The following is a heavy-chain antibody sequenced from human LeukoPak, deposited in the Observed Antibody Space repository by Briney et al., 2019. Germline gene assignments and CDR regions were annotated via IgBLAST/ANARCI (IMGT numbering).Heavy chain of an antibody. V-gene: IGHV3-66*01. CDR2: LYSGGST. CDR1: GLTVSSNY. D-gene: IGHD3-10*01. Sequence: GGSLRLSCAASGLTVSSNYMSWVRQAPGKGLEWVSVLYSGGSTYFADSVKGRFTISRDNSKNTLYLQMNSLRAEDTAVYYCAKDQGFYGSGSWDAFDIWGQGTMVTVSS. J-gene: IGHJ3*02. CDR3: AKDQGFYGSGSWDAFDI.